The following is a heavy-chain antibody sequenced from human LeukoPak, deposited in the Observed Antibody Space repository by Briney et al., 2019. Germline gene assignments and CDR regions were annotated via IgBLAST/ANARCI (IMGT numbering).Heavy chain of an antibody. CDR3: ARDRGAGGQQLVYWYFDL. D-gene: IGHD6-13*01. V-gene: IGHV3-30*03. CDR2: ISYDGDKK. CDR1: GFTFSNYG. J-gene: IGHJ2*01. Sequence: GSLRLSCAASGFTFSNYGMHWVRQSPGKGLDWVAIISYDGDKKYYADSVKGRFTISRDNSKNTLHLQMNSLGPEDTAVYYCARDRGAGGQQLVYWYFDLWGRGTPVTVSS.